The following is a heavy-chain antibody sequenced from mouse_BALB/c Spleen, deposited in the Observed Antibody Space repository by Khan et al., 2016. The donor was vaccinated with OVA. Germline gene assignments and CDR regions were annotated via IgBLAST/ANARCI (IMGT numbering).Heavy chain of an antibody. CDR3: AKDRGYYAVDY. J-gene: IGHJ4*01. CDR2: IWGVGNT. V-gene: IGHV2-3*01. Sequence: VQLQESGPGLVAPSQSLSITCTVSGFSLTSYGVSWVRQPPGKGLEWLGVIWGVGNTNFHSALRSRLSISKDNSKSQVFLKLNSLQTDDTATYDCAKDRGYYAVDYWGQGTSVTVSS. CDR1: GFSLTSYG.